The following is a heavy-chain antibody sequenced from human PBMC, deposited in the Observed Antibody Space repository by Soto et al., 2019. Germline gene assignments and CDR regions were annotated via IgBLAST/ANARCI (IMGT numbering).Heavy chain of an antibody. CDR3: ARSGPNARDYYYGMDV. Sequence: QVQLVQSGAEVKKPGASVKVSCKASGYTFTGYYMHWVRQAPGQGLEWMGWINPNSGGTNYAQKFQGWVTMTRDTSISTAYMELSRLRSDDTTVYYCARSGPNARDYYYGMDVWGQGTTVTVSS. CDR2: INPNSGGT. D-gene: IGHD1-1*01. V-gene: IGHV1-2*04. J-gene: IGHJ6*02. CDR1: GYTFTGYY.